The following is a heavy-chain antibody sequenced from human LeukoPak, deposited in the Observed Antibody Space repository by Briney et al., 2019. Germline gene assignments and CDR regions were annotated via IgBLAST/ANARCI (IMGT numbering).Heavy chain of an antibody. J-gene: IGHJ4*02. CDR3: AKTQDTSMIYGYFDY. CDR1: GFTFSSYS. Sequence: PGGSLRLSCAASGFTFSSYSMSWVRQAPGKGPEWLAAVIGSGGRTSYADSVKGRFTISRDNSKNTLYLEMNSLSAEDTALYVCAKTQDTSMIYGYFDYWGQGTVVTVSS. D-gene: IGHD5-18*01. CDR2: VIGSGGRT. V-gene: IGHV3-23*01.